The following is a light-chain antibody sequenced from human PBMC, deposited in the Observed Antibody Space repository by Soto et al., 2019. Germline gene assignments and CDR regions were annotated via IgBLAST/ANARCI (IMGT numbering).Light chain of an antibody. CDR3: QQLNSYPSIT. CDR1: QGISSS. Sequence: DIQMTQSPSFLSASVGDRVTITCRASQGISSSLAWYQQKPGEAPKLLIYAASTLQSGVPSRFSGSGSGTEFTLTISSLQPEDFATYYCQQLNSYPSITFGQGTRLEIK. V-gene: IGKV1-9*01. CDR2: AAS. J-gene: IGKJ5*01.